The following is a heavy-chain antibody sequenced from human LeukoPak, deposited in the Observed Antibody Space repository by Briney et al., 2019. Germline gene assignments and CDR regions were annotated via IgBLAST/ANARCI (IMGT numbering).Heavy chain of an antibody. CDR1: GGSPSSYY. V-gene: IGHV4-59*01. J-gene: IGHJ3*02. CDR3: ARDRVGAHDAFDI. CDR2: LYYSWTT. Sequence: SETLSLTCTVSGGSPSSYYWRWIRQPPGKGLEWIGYLYYSWTTNYNPSLKSRVAISVETSKNQLSMKVSSVTASDTAVYYCARDRVGAHDAFDIWGQGTMVTVSS. D-gene: IGHD1-26*01.